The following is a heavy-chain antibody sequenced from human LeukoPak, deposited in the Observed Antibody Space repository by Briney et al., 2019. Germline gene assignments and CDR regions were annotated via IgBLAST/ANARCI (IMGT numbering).Heavy chain of an antibody. D-gene: IGHD2-21*02. J-gene: IGHJ3*02. Sequence: SETLSLTCTVSGGSISSGDYYWSWIRQPPGKGLERIGYIYYSGSTYYNPSLKSRVTVSVDTSKNQFSLKLSSVTAADTAVYYCARAPHCGGDCYSDDAFDIWGQGTMVTVSS. CDR3: ARAPHCGGDCYSDDAFDI. CDR1: GGSISSGDYY. V-gene: IGHV4-30-4*01. CDR2: IYYSGST.